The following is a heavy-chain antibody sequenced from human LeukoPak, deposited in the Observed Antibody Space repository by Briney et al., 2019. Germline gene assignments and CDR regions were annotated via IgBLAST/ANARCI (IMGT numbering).Heavy chain of an antibody. CDR2: IHYSGKY. D-gene: IGHD3-3*01. CDR3: AGQPRARLRFLEWLLASFDI. Sequence: SEALSLTCTVSGGSISSGTYFWGWIRQPPGKGLEWIGSIHYSGKYYYNPSPKSRVTISVDTSKNQFSLKLSSVTAADTAVYYCAGQPRARLRFLEWLLASFDIWGQGTRVTVSS. CDR1: GGSISSGTYF. J-gene: IGHJ3*02. V-gene: IGHV4-39*01.